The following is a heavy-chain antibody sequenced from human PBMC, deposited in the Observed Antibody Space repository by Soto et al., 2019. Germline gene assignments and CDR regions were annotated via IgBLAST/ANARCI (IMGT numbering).Heavy chain of an antibody. Sequence: SETLSLTCTVSGGSISSYYWSWIRQPPGRGLEWIGYIYYSGSTNYNPSLKSRVTISVDTSKNQFSLKLSSVTAADTAVYYCARATSSGWAYYYYVMDVWGQGTTVTVSS. J-gene: IGHJ6*02. CDR1: GGSISSYY. D-gene: IGHD6-19*01. V-gene: IGHV4-59*12. CDR3: ARATSSGWAYYYYVMDV. CDR2: IYYSGST.